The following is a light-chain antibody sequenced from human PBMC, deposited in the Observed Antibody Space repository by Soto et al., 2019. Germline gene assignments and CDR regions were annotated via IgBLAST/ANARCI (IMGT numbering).Light chain of an antibody. V-gene: IGLV1-40*01. CDR2: ANS. CDR1: SSNFGAGYD. Sequence: QSVLTQPPSVSGAPGQRITISCTGSSSNFGAGYDVHWYQQLPGTAPKLLIYANSNRPSGVPDRFSGSKSGTSASLAITGLQAEDEADYYCAAWDDILNGYVFGDGTKLTVL. J-gene: IGLJ1*01. CDR3: AAWDDILNGYV.